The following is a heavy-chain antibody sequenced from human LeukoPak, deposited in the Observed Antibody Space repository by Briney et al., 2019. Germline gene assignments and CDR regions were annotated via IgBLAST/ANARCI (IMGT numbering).Heavy chain of an antibody. V-gene: IGHV3-15*01. CDR3: ATGWCGSDGSCHAFDI. J-gene: IGHJ3*02. D-gene: IGHD2-15*01. Sequence: GGSLRLSCVASGFSFRNVWMTWVRQAPGKGLEWVGRIKTKTDRETTDYASPVRDRFTISRDDSKNTLYLQMNSPKTEDTAVYYCATGWCGSDGSCHAFDIWGQGTVVTVSS. CDR1: GFSFRNVW. CDR2: IKTKTDRETT.